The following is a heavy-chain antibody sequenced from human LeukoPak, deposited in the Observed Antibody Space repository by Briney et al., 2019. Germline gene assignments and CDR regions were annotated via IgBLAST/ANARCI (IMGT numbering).Heavy chain of an antibody. J-gene: IGHJ6*03. Sequence: GGSLRLSCAASGFTFDDYGMSWVRQAPGKGLEWVSGINWNSVSTAYADSVKGRFTISRDNAKNSLYLQMNSLRAEDTAVYYCARVRARSSSSSKRYYYYYYMDVWGKGTTVTVSS. V-gene: IGHV3-20*04. D-gene: IGHD6-13*01. CDR2: INWNSVST. CDR3: ARVRARSSSSSKRYYYYYYMDV. CDR1: GFTFDDYG.